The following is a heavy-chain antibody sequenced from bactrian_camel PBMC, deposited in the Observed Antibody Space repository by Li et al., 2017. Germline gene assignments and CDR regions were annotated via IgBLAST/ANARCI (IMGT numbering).Heavy chain of an antibody. D-gene: IGHD4*01. V-gene: IGHV3S1*01. Sequence: HVQLVESGGGSVQAGESLRLSCVASGYSDSGFCVGWFRQVPGKEREGVASIYIGGHSTTYADSVKGRFTISWDDAKNTLYLQMNSLRTEDTAVYYCAREKDNSDALDYWGKGTQVTVS. CDR1: GYSDSGFC. J-gene: IGHJ7*01. CDR2: IYIGGHST.